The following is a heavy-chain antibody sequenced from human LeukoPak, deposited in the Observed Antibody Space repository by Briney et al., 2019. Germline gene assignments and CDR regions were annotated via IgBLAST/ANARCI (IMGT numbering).Heavy chain of an antibody. D-gene: IGHD3-3*01. CDR2: INPNSGGT. CDR3: AIKRITIFGVVRGDFDY. CDR1: GYTFTGYY. J-gene: IGHJ4*02. Sequence: ASVKVSCKASGYTFTGYYMHWVRQAPGQGLEWMGWINPNSGGTNYARKFQGRVTMTRDTSISTAYMELSRLRSDDTAVYYCAIKRITIFGVVRGDFDYWGQGTLVTVSS. V-gene: IGHV1-2*02.